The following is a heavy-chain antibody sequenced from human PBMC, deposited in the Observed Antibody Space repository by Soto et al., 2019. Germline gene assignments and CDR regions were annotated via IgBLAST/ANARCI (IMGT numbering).Heavy chain of an antibody. CDR2: INPSGGST. D-gene: IGHD3-3*01. Sequence: ASVKVSCKASGYTFTSYYMHWVRQAPGQGLEWMGIINPSGGSTSYAQKFQGRVTMTRDTSTSTVYMELSSLRSEDTAVYYCARDRRCLGYYYGMDVWGQGTTVTVSS. CDR3: ARDRRCLGYYYGMDV. V-gene: IGHV1-46*01. J-gene: IGHJ6*02. CDR1: GYTFTSYY.